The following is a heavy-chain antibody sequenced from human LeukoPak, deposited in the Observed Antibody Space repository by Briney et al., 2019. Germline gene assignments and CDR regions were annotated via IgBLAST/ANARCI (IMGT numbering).Heavy chain of an antibody. D-gene: IGHD4-11*01. Sequence: GGSLRLSCAASGFTFSSYSMNWVRQAPGKGLEWVSYISSSSSTIYYADSVKGRFAISRDNAKNSLYLQMNSLRAEDTAVYYCARDQVVTTVTTTFDYWGQGTLVTVSS. V-gene: IGHV3-48*01. CDR3: ARDQVVTTVTTTFDY. CDR1: GFTFSSYS. J-gene: IGHJ4*02. CDR2: ISSSSSTI.